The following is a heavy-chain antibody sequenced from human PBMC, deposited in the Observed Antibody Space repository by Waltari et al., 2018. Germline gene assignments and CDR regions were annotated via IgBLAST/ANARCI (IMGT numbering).Heavy chain of an antibody. V-gene: IGHV4-39*07. J-gene: IGHJ3*02. CDR3: ARGPPDAFDI. CDR2: IYYSGST. CDR1: GGSIRSRSYY. Sequence: QLQLQESGPGLVKPSETLSLTCTVSGGSIRSRSYYWGWIRQPPGKGLEWIGSIYYSGSTYYNPSLKSRVTISVDTSKNQFSLKRSSVTAADTAVYYCARGPPDAFDIWGQGTMVTVSS.